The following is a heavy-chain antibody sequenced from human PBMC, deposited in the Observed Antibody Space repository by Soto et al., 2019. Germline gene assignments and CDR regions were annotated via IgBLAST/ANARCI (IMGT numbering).Heavy chain of an antibody. CDR3: AKRGDFWSGYYSRDYGMDV. D-gene: IGHD3-3*01. CDR2: ISGSGGSA. V-gene: IGHV3-23*01. J-gene: IGHJ6*02. CDR1: GFTFSSYA. Sequence: GGSLRLSCAASGFTFSSYAMSWVRQAPGKGLEWVSAISGSGGSAYYADSVKGRFTIFRDNSKNTLYLQMNSLRAEDTAVYYCAKRGDFWSGYYSRDYGMDVWGQGTTVTVSS.